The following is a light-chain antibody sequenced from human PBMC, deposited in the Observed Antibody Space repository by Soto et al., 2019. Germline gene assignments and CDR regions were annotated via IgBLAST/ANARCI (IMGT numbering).Light chain of an antibody. Sequence: EIVLTQSPGTLSLSTGERATLSCRASQSVSSSYLAWYQQKPGQAPRLLIYGASSRATGIPDRFSGSGSGTDFTLTISRLEPEDFAVYYCQQYGSSPLTFGGRTKVDIK. CDR1: QSVSSSY. V-gene: IGKV3-20*01. CDR3: QQYGSSPLT. CDR2: GAS. J-gene: IGKJ4*01.